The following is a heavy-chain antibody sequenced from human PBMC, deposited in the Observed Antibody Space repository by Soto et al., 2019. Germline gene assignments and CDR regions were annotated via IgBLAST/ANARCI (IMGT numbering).Heavy chain of an antibody. J-gene: IGHJ5*02. CDR1: GGSLFGAY. V-gene: IGHV4-59*10. CDR2: INADGNT. Sequence: SETLSLTCTVYGGSLFGAYSTWIRQPAGGGREWIGRINADGNTNYSPSLKSRVTMSVDPSSKHFSLNLTSVTAADTASYFCARARRLENWFDPWGPGIQVTVSS. D-gene: IGHD5-12*01. CDR3: ARARRLENWFDP.